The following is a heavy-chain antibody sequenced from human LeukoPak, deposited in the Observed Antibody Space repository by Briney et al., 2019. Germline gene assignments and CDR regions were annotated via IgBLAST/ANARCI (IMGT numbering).Heavy chain of an antibody. Sequence: SETLSLTCGVSGGSIGSTNWWSWVRQPPGQGLEWIGEISLSGLTNYNPSLKCRVTMSLDKSKNHLSLNLTSVTAADTAVYYCSRESGAFSPFGYWGQGTLVTVSS. J-gene: IGHJ4*02. V-gene: IGHV4-4*02. D-gene: IGHD1-26*01. CDR2: ISLSGLT. CDR1: GGSIGSTNW. CDR3: SRESGAFSPFGY.